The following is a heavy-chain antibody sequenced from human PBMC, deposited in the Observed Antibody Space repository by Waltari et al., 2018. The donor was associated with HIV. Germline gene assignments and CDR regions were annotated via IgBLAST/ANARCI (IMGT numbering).Heavy chain of an antibody. D-gene: IGHD2-2*01. CDR3: ARDGDIVVVLGYYGMDV. J-gene: IGHJ6*02. CDR2: INAGNGKT. Sequence: QVQLVQSGAEVKKPGASVKVSCKASGYTFTSYAMHWVRQAPGQRLEWMGWINAGNGKTKDAQKFQGRVTITRDTSASTAYMELSSLRSEDTAVYYCARDGDIVVVLGYYGMDVWGQGTTVTVSS. V-gene: IGHV1-3*01. CDR1: GYTFTSYA.